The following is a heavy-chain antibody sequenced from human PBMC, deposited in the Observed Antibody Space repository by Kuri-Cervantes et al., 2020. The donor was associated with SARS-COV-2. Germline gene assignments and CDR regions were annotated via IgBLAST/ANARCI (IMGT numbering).Heavy chain of an antibody. J-gene: IGHJ1*01. V-gene: IGHV3-21*01. CDR2: ISSSSSYI. CDR3: AREHLYYDFWRWAEYFQH. CDR1: GFTFSSYS. D-gene: IGHD3-3*01. Sequence: GESLKISCAASGFTFSSYSMNWVRQAPGKGLEWVSSISSSSSYIYYADSVKGRFTISRDNAKNSLYLQMNSLRAEDTAVYYCAREHLYYDFWRWAEYFQHWGQGTLVTV.